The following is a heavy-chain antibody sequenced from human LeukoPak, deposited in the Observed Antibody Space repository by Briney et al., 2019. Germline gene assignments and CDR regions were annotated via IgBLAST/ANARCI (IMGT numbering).Heavy chain of an antibody. CDR3: AKGDGVDSISYYYYYMDV. V-gene: IGHV3-23*01. J-gene: IGHJ6*03. CDR2: ISGSGGST. CDR1: GFTFSSYA. Sequence: GGSLRLSCAASGFTFSSYAMSWVRQAPGKGLEWVSAISGSGGSTYYADSVKGRFTISRDNSKNTLYLQMNSLRAEDTAVYYCAKGDGVDSISYYYYYMDVWGKGTTVTVSS. D-gene: IGHD2-15*01.